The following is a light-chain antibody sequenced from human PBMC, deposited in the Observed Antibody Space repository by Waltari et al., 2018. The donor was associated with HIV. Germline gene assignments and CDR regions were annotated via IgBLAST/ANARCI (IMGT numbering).Light chain of an antibody. V-gene: IGLV2-11*01. Sequence: QSALTQPRSVSGSPGQSVTISCTGTSSDIGDYNYVSWYQQHPGKAPKLMIYDVTKRPSGVPDRFSGSKFGNTASLTISGLQAEDEAAYYCCSFAGSYTLVFGGGTKLTVL. CDR2: DVT. CDR1: SSDIGDYNY. CDR3: CSFAGSYTLV. J-gene: IGLJ3*02.